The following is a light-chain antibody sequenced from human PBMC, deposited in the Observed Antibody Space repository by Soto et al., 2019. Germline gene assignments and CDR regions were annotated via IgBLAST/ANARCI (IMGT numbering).Light chain of an antibody. Sequence: EIRMTESPSSLAAALGDRLTITCQASQTIRSYLKCYQQKPRREPTLLIYDAFYLEAGVLSRFSGSGSGTAFTCIISSMQPADIVPYYSSQHDKLPLTFGQGTRLEIK. J-gene: IGKJ5*01. CDR1: QTIRSY. V-gene: IGKV1-33*01. CDR3: SQHDKLPLT. CDR2: DAF.